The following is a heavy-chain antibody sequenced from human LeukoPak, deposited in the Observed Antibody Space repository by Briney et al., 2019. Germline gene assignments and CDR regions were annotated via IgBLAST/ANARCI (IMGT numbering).Heavy chain of an antibody. D-gene: IGHD2-2*01. CDR3: ARVEGYCSSTSCSDV. J-gene: IGHJ6*04. V-gene: IGHV4-59*12. Sequence: SETLSLTCTVSGGSISSYYWSWIRQPPGKGLEWIGYIYYSGSTNYNPSLKSRVTISVDTSKNQFSLKLSSVTAADTAVYYCARVEGYCSSTSCSDVWGKGTTVTVSS. CDR2: IYYSGST. CDR1: GGSISSYY.